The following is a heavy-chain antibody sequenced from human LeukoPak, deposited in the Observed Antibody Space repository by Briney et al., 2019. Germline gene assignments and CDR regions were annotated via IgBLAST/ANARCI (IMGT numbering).Heavy chain of an antibody. CDR3: ARDRLLGLLDFYYYYGMDV. Sequence: GGSLRLSCAASGFTFSSYSMNWVRQAPGKGLEWVSSISSSSYIYYADSVKGRFTISRDNAKNSLYLQMNSLRAEDTAVYYCARDRLLGLLDFYYYYGMDVWGQGTTVTVSS. V-gene: IGHV3-21*01. CDR2: ISSSSYI. CDR1: GFTFSSYS. D-gene: IGHD2-21*02. J-gene: IGHJ6*02.